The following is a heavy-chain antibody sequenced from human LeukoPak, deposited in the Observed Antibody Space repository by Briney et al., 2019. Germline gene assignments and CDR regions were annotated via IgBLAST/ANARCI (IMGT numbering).Heavy chain of an antibody. CDR1: GGTFSSYA. CDR3: ARLPIVVVVAATGTAFDI. D-gene: IGHD2-15*01. J-gene: IGHJ3*02. Sequence: GASVKVSCKASGGTFSSYAISWVRQAPGQGLEWMGGIIPIFGTANNAQKFQGRVTMTRNTSISTAYMELSSLRSEDTAVYYCARLPIVVVVAATGTAFDIWGQGTMVTVSS. CDR2: IIPIFGTA. V-gene: IGHV1-69*05.